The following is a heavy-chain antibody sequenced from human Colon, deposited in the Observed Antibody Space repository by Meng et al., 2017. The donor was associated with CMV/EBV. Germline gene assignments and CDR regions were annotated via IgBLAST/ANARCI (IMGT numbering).Heavy chain of an antibody. D-gene: IGHD3-22*01. J-gene: IGHJ4*02. Sequence: GESLKISCVVSGFTFRNYEMNWVRQAPGKGLEWVSYISSNGSAIYYADSVKGRFTISRDNAKNSVSLQMNTLKTEDTAVYYCTTIPPYDTSGPKSYWGQGTLVTVSS. CDR3: TTIPPYDTSGPKSY. V-gene: IGHV3-48*03. CDR2: ISSNGSAI. CDR1: GFTFRNYE.